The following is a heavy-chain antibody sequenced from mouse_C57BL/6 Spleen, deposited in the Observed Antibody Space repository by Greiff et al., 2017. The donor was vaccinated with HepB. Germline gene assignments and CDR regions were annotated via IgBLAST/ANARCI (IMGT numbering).Heavy chain of an antibody. CDR1: EYEFPSHD. V-gene: IGHV5-2*01. CDR2: INSDGGST. Sequence: EVQRVESGGGLVQPGESLKLSCESNEYEFPSHDMSWVRKTPEKRLELVAAINSDGGSTYYPDTMERRFIISRDNTKKTLYLQMSSLRSEDTALYYCARVYDGGPHWYFDVWGTGTTVTVSS. CDR3: ARVYDGGPHWYFDV. J-gene: IGHJ1*03. D-gene: IGHD2-12*01.